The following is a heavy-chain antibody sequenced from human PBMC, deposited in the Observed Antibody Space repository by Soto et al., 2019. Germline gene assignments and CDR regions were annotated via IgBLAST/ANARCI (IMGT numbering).Heavy chain of an antibody. Sequence: QVQLMQSGAEVKKPGSSVKVSCKASGGTFSTSAISWVRQAPGEGLEWVGGIMPVFATPDYAQKFQGRVTISADESTTTASLELTSLTTHDTAVYYCARPKARHQLGGNYYYILDVWGQGTAITVSS. CDR1: GGTFSTSA. J-gene: IGHJ6*02. V-gene: IGHV1-69*12. CDR2: IMPVFATP. D-gene: IGHD3-3*02. CDR3: ARPKARHQLGGNYYYILDV.